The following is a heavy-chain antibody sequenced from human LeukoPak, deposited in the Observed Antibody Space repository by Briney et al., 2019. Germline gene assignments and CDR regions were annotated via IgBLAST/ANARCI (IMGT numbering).Heavy chain of an antibody. Sequence: GASVKVSCKASGYTFTASGISWVRQAPGRGLEWMGWISAYNANTNYAQNLQGRVTMTTDTSTSTAYMELRSLRSDDTAVYYCARTRKGYCTSTSCYSWNNWFDPWGQGTLVTVSS. CDR1: GYTFTASG. J-gene: IGHJ5*02. D-gene: IGHD2-2*02. V-gene: IGHV1-18*01. CDR2: ISAYNANT. CDR3: ARTRKGYCTSTSCYSWNNWFDP.